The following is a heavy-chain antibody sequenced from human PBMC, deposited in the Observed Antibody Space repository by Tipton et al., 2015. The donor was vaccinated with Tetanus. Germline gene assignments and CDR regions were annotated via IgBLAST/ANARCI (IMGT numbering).Heavy chain of an antibody. CDR1: GYSFTSYW. V-gene: IGHV5-10-1*01. CDR2: IDPSDSYT. CDR3: ARPDSGFGELSPSWGSYGMDV. J-gene: IGHJ6*02. D-gene: IGHD3-10*01. Sequence: QLVQSGAEVKKPGESLRISCKGSGYSFTSYWISWVRQMPGKGLEWMGRIDPSDSYTNYSPPFQGHVPISADKSISTAYLQWSSLKASDTAMYYCARPDSGFGELSPSWGSYGMDVWGQGTTVTVSS.